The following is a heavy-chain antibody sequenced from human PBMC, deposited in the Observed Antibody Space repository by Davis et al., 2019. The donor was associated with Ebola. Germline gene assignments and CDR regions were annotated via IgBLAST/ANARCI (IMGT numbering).Heavy chain of an antibody. CDR2: ISYDGSNK. Sequence: GESLKISCAASGFTFSSYAMHWVRQAPGKGLEWVAVISYDGSNKYYADSVKGRFTISRDNSKNTLYLQMNSLRAEDTAVYYCARTIAAAGTRGMDVWGKGTTVTVSS. V-gene: IGHV3-30-3*01. CDR1: GFTFSSYA. D-gene: IGHD6-13*01. CDR3: ARTIAAAGTRGMDV. J-gene: IGHJ6*03.